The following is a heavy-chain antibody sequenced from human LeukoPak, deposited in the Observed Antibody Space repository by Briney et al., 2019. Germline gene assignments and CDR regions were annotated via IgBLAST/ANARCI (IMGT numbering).Heavy chain of an antibody. J-gene: IGHJ4*02. CDR1: GDSISSYY. V-gene: IGHV4-59*08. CDR2: ISDIGSI. CDR3: AGHHPRNTVDF. D-gene: IGHD2/OR15-2a*01. Sequence: SESLSLTWTVSGDSISSYYWSWMRQPPGKGLEWIAYISDIGSINYNPSLKSRVTISLDTSKNQFSLKLSSVTAADTAVYYCAGHHPRNTVDFWGQGTLVTVSS.